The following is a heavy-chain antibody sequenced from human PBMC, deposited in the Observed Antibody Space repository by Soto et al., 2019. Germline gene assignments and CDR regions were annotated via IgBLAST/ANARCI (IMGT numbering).Heavy chain of an antibody. D-gene: IGHD6-19*01. Sequence: SETLSLTCTVSGGSISSYYWSWIRQPPGKGLEWIGYIYYSGSTNYNPSLKSRVTISVDTSKNQFSLKLSSVTAADTAVYYCARARQWLGYSPFDYWGQGTLVTVSS. J-gene: IGHJ4*02. CDR3: ARARQWLGYSPFDY. CDR1: GGSISSYY. V-gene: IGHV4-59*01. CDR2: IYYSGST.